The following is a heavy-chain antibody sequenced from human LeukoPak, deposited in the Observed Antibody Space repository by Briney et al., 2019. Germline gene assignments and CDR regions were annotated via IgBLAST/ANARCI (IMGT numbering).Heavy chain of an antibody. V-gene: IGHV1-18*01. D-gene: IGHD3-9*01. CDR1: GYTFTIYG. CDR2: ISAYNGNT. J-gene: IGHJ4*02. Sequence: ASGTVSFKASGYTFTIYGISWVRQAPGQGLEWMGWISAYNGNTNYAQKLQGRVTMTTDTSTSTAYMELRSLRSDDTAVYYCARATYYDILTGYYPIDYWGQGTLVTVSS. CDR3: ARATYYDILTGYYPIDY.